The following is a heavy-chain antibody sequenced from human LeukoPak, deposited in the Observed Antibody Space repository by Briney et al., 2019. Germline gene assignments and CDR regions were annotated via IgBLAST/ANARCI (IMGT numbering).Heavy chain of an antibody. Sequence: GGSLRLSCAASGFSFSSYRVNWVRQAPGKGLEWVSYISSSASTIYYADSVKGRFTISRDNAKNSLYLQMNSLRAEDTAVYYCAREGNYYFDYWGQGTLVTVSS. J-gene: IGHJ4*02. D-gene: IGHD1-7*01. V-gene: IGHV3-48*04. CDR1: GFSFSSYR. CDR2: ISSSASTI. CDR3: AREGNYYFDY.